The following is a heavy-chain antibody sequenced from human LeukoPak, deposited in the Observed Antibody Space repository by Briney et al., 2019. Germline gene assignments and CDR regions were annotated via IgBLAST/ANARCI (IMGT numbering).Heavy chain of an antibody. CDR1: GYTFTSCD. CDR3: TRGSSGRRDN. V-gene: IGHV1-8*01. J-gene: IGHJ4*02. CDR2: TNPNSGNT. Sequence: ASVKVSCKASGYTFTSCDINWVRQATGQGLEWMGWTNPNSGNTGYGQSFQGRITMTRDISIGIAYMELSNLTSEDTAIYYCTRGSSGRRDNWGQGTLVTVSA. D-gene: IGHD6-19*01.